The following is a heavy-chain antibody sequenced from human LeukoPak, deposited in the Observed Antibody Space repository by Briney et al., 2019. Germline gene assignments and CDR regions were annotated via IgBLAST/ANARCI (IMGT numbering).Heavy chain of an antibody. CDR2: IHSGGST. D-gene: IGHD5-24*01. CDR1: GFTVSSNY. Sequence: GGSLRLSCAASGFTVSSNYMSWVRQAPGKGLEWVSVIHSGGSTYYADSVKGRFTISRDNSKNTLYLRMNSLRAEDTAVYYCARDVDYGDGYTGGYFDYWGQGTLVTVSS. CDR3: ARDVDYGDGYTGGYFDY. J-gene: IGHJ4*02. V-gene: IGHV3-66*01.